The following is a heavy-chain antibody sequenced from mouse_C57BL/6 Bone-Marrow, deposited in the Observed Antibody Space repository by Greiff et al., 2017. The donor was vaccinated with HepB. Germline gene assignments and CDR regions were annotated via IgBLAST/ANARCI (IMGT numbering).Heavy chain of an antibody. CDR2: IHPNSGST. J-gene: IGHJ2*01. Sequence: VKLQQSGAELVKPGASVKLSCKASGYTFTSYWMHWVKQRPGQGLEWIGMIHPNSGSTNYNEKFKSKATLTVDKSSSTAYMQLSSLTSEDSAVYYCARWDHAILEGYFDYWGQGTTLTVSS. CDR1: GYTFTSYW. D-gene: IGHD4-1*01. CDR3: ARWDHAILEGYFDY. V-gene: IGHV1-64*01.